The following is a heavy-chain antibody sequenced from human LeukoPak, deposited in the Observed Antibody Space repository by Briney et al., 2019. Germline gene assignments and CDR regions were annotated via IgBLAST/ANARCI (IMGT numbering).Heavy chain of an antibody. V-gene: IGHV3-53*01. CDR2: IYSGGST. CDR3: ARGPAGYN. CDR1: GFPVSSNH. Sequence: GGSLRLSCAASGFPVSSNHMSWVRQAPGKGLEWVSVIYSGGSTDYADSVKGRFTISRDNSKTTLYLQMNSLRAEDTAVYHCARGPAGYNWGQGTLVTVSS. D-gene: IGHD1-1*01. J-gene: IGHJ4*02.